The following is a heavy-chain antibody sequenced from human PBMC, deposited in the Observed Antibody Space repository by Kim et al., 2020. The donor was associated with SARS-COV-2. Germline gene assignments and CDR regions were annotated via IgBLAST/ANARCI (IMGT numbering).Heavy chain of an antibody. Sequence: LSLTCAASGFIFSASGVHWVRQAPGKGLEWVGRIRSKANGYATAYDASVTGRFIISRDDSKNTAYLQMNSLKTEDTAVYYCIRLPQSYKFEHWGQGT. CDR2: IRSKANGYAT. CDR3: IRLPQSYKFEH. CDR1: GFIFSASG. V-gene: IGHV3-73*01. D-gene: IGHD1-1*01. J-gene: IGHJ1*01.